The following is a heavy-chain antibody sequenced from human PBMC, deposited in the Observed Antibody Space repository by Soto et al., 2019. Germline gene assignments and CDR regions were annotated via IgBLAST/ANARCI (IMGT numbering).Heavy chain of an antibody. CDR1: GGSISSYY. V-gene: IGHV4-59*01. Sequence: LSLTCTVSGGSISSYYWSWIRQPPGKGLEWIGYIYYSGSTNYNPSLKSRVTISVDTSKNQFSLKLSSVTAADTAVYYCARAGGSSTYYYYGMDVWGQGTTVTVSS. D-gene: IGHD1-26*01. J-gene: IGHJ6*02. CDR3: ARAGGSSTYYYYGMDV. CDR2: IYYSGST.